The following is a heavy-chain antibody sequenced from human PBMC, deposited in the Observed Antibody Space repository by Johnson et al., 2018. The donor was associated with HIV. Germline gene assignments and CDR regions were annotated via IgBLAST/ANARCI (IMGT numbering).Heavy chain of an antibody. D-gene: IGHD6-13*01. J-gene: IGHJ3*01. Sequence: VQLVESGGGFVQPGGSLRLSCGASGFSVSNTYMNWVRPAPGKGLEWVSVMYSGGNTYYAHSVRGRFTISRDNSKNTLYLHMSSLKAEDTVMYYCARDGEAQQLPLGNAFDVWGQGTMVIVSS. CDR1: GFSVSNTY. V-gene: IGHV3-66*01. CDR3: ARDGEAQQLPLGNAFDV. CDR2: MYSGGNT.